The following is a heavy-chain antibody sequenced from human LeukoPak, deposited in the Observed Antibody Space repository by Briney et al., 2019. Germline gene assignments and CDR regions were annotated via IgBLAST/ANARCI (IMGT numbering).Heavy chain of an antibody. CDR2: ISGSGGST. J-gene: IGHJ5*02. CDR1: GSSFSSSA. Sequence: GGSLRLSRAASGSSFSSSAISSVSQAPGEGRGWVLAISGSGGSTYYSDSVKVRFTISRDNYKNTLYLQMNSLRAEDTAVYYCARELGDYYDSSRFWFDPWGQGTLVTVSS. CDR3: ARELGDYYDSSRFWFDP. D-gene: IGHD3-22*01. V-gene: IGHV3-23*01.